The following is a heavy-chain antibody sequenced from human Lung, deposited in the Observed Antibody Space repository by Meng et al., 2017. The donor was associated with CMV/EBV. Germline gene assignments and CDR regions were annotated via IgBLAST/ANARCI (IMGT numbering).Heavy chain of an antibody. CDR2: ISSSRSYI. Sequence: GESLKIPCAASGFTFSSHSMNWVRQAPGKGLEWVSAISSSRSYIDYADAVKGRFTIARDNAKNSLYLQMNSLRDEDTAVYYCARERSWGEGWRPFDYWGQGTLVTVSS. CDR3: ARERSWGEGWRPFDY. J-gene: IGHJ4*02. D-gene: IGHD3-16*01. CDR1: GFTFSSHS. V-gene: IGHV3-21*01.